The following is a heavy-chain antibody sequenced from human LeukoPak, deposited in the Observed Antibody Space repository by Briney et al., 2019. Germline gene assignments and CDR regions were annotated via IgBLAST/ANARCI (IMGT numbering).Heavy chain of an antibody. CDR2: ITSSGDAT. D-gene: IGHD3-22*01. J-gene: IGHJ5*01. CDR3: AKDRPNYHESNGHYYRLNGDS. CDR1: GFTFNIYA. Sequence: GGSLRLSCAASGFTFNIYAMSWVRQAPGKGLEWVSSITSSGDATFHADSLKDRFTFSRDNSKSTLYLQMSRLRVEDTDVYYCAKDRPNYHESNGHYYRLNGDSWGQGTLVTVSS. V-gene: IGHV3-23*01.